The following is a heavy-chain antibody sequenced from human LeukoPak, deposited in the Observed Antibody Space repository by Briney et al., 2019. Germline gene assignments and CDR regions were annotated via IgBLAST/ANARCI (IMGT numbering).Heavy chain of an antibody. CDR1: GGSISSGSYY. J-gene: IGHJ4*02. Sequence: KASETLSLTCTVSGGSISSGSYYWSCIRQPAGKGLEWIGRIYTSGSTNYNPSLKSRVTISVDTSKNQFSLKLSSVTAADTAVYYCARESGGYSYGSFDYWGQGTLVTVSS. CDR2: IYTSGST. D-gene: IGHD5-18*01. CDR3: ARESGGYSYGSFDY. V-gene: IGHV4-61*02.